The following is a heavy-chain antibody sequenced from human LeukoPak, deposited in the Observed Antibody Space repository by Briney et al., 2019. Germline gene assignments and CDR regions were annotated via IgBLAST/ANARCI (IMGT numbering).Heavy chain of an antibody. J-gene: IGHJ1*01. D-gene: IGHD3-22*01. CDR2: IKQDGSVT. CDR3: ARDPWADSSGFPLHH. CDR1: GFTFSDYY. Sequence: GGSLRLSCAASGFTFSDYYMSWIRQAPGKGLECVANIKQDGSVTYYVDSVRGRFTISRDNAKNSLYLQMNSLRTEDTAVYYCARDPWADSSGFPLHHWGQGTLVTVSS. V-gene: IGHV3-7*03.